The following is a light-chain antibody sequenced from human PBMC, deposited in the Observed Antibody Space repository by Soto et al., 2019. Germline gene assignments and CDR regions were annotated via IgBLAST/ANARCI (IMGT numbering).Light chain of an antibody. Sequence: IQMTQSPSSLSASVGDRVTITCRASQRITTYLNWYQQKPGKAPKLLISTAATLQGGVPSRVSGSGSGTDFTLTITTLQPEDFATYFCQQSYSTPHTFGQGTKLEIK. J-gene: IGKJ2*01. V-gene: IGKV1-39*01. CDR3: QQSYSTPHT. CDR1: QRITTY. CDR2: TAA.